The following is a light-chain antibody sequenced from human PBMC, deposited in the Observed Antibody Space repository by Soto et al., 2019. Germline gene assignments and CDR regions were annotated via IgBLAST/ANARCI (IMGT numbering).Light chain of an antibody. V-gene: IGLV2-23*01. CDR1: SSDVGSYNL. CDR3: SSYAGSGTSDVV. CDR2: EGS. Sequence: QSALTQPASVSGSPGQSITISCTGTSSDVGSYNLVSWYRQHPGKAPKLMIYEGSKRPSGVSDRFSGSKSGNTASLTISGLQAEDEADYYCSSYAGSGTSDVVFGGGTKLTVL. J-gene: IGLJ2*01.